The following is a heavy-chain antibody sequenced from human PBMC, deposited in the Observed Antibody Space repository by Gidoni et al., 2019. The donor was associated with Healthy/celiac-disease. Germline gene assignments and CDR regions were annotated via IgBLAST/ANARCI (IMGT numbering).Heavy chain of an antibody. J-gene: IGHJ6*02. Sequence: EVPLVESGGGLVQPGGSLRLPCAASGFTFSSYRMRWVRQAPGKGLEWVANIKQDGSEKYYVDSVKGRFTISRDNAKNSLYLQMNSLRAEDTAVYYCARFRGYCTNGVCYGRGWDYGMDVWGQGTTVTVSS. CDR1: GFTFSSYR. CDR3: ARFRGYCTNGVCYGRGWDYGMDV. CDR2: IKQDGSEK. D-gene: IGHD2-8*01. V-gene: IGHV3-7*03.